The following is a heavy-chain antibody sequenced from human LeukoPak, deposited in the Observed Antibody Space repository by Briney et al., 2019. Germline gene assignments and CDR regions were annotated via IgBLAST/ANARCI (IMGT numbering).Heavy chain of an antibody. CDR2: IYPGDSDT. D-gene: IGHD3-10*01. J-gene: IGHJ6*02. CDR3: ARLVAIGFGESKSDYYYYYGMDV. CDR1: GYSFTSYW. Sequence: GESLKISCKGSGYSFTSYWIGWVRQMPGKGLEWMGIIYPGDSDTRYSPSFQGQVTISADKSISTAYMELSSLRSEDTAVYYCARLVAIGFGESKSDYYYYYGMDVWGQGTTVTVSS. V-gene: IGHV5-51*01.